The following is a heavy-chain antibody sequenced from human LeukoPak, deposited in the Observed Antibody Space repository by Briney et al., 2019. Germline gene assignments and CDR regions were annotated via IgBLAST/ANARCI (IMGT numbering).Heavy chain of an antibody. Sequence: ASVKVPCKASGYTFTSYYMHWVRQAPGQGLEWMGIINPSGGSTSYAQKFQGRVTMTRDTSTSTVYMELSSLRSEDTAVYYCARDHRTGFDYVWGSYLGYWGQGTLVTVSS. CDR3: ARDHRTGFDYVWGSYLGY. CDR2: INPSGGST. CDR1: GYTFTSYY. D-gene: IGHD3-16*02. J-gene: IGHJ4*02. V-gene: IGHV1-46*01.